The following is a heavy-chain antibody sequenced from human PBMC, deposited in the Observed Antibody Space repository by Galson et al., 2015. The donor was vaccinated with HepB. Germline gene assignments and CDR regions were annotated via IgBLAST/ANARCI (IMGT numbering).Heavy chain of an antibody. CDR1: GFTFSSYA. D-gene: IGHD6-6*01. CDR2: ISSNGGST. J-gene: IGHJ4*02. Sequence: SLRLSCAASGFTFSSYAMHWVRQAPGEGLEYVSAISSNGGSTYYADSVKGRFTISRDNSKNTLYLQMSSLRAEDTAVYYCVKAGQLGVFDYWGQGTLVTVSS. V-gene: IGHV3-64D*06. CDR3: VKAGQLGVFDY.